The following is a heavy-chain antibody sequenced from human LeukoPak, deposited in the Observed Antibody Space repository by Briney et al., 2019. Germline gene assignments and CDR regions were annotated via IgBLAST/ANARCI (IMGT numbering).Heavy chain of an antibody. CDR3: ARSWGIAASFDP. J-gene: IGHJ5*02. Sequence: ASVKVSCKASGYTFTGYYMHWVRQAPGQGLEWMGWINPNSGGTNYAQKFQGRVTMTRDTSISTAYMELSRLRSDDTAVYYCARSWGIAASFDPWGQGTLVTVSS. V-gene: IGHV1-2*02. CDR2: INPNSGGT. D-gene: IGHD6-13*01. CDR1: GYTFTGYY.